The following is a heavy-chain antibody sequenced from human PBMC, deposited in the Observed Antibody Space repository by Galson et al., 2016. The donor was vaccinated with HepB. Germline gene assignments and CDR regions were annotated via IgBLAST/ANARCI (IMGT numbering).Heavy chain of an antibody. D-gene: IGHD6-13*01. Sequence: SLRLSCAASGFTFSHYAMAWVRQAPGKGLEWVSTIGGGGGNTHYADSVKGRFTVSRDNAKNTLFLHVNSLRVEDTAVYYCASRDSSLYIGWGQGTLVTVSS. CDR3: ASRDSSLYIG. CDR1: GFTFSHYA. J-gene: IGHJ4*02. CDR2: IGGGGGNT. V-gene: IGHV3-23*01.